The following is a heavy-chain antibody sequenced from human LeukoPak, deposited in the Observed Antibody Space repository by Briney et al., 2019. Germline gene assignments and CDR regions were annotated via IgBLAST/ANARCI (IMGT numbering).Heavy chain of an antibody. J-gene: IGHJ3*02. D-gene: IGHD5-12*01. CDR2: IYYSGST. V-gene: IGHV4-59*01. CDR1: GGSISSYY. Sequence: SETLSLTCTVSGGSISSYYWSWIRQPPGKGLEWIGYIYYSGSTNYNPSLKSRVTISVDTSKNQFSLKLSSVTAADTAVYYCARDGYDAFDIWGQGTMVTVSS. CDR3: ARDGYDAFDI.